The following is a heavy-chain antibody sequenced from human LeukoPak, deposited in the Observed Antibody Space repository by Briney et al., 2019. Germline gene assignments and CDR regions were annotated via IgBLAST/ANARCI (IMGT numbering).Heavy chain of an antibody. CDR2: IGTAGDT. D-gene: IGHD6-13*01. Sequence: GGSLRLSCAASGFTFSSYDMHWVRQATGKGLEWVSAIGTAGDTYYADSVKGRFTISRDNSKNTLYLQMNSLRAEDTAVYYCAKDVGSSWSYYFDYWGRGTLVTVSS. CDR3: AKDVGSSWSYYFDY. CDR1: GFTFSSYD. J-gene: IGHJ4*02. V-gene: IGHV3-13*01.